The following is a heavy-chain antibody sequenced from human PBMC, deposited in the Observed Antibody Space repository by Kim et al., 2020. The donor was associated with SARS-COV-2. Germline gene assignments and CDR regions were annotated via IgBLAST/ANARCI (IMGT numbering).Heavy chain of an antibody. D-gene: IGHD4-17*01. J-gene: IGHJ4*02. CDR3: ASLYGDYVIGDY. V-gene: IGHV4-59*01. Sequence: YNPSLKSRVTISVDTSKNQFSLKLSSVTAADTAVYYCASLYGDYVIGDYWGQGTLVTVSS.